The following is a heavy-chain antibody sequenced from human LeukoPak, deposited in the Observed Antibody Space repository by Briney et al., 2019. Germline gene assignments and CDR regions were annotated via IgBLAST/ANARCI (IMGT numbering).Heavy chain of an antibody. D-gene: IGHD1-26*01. CDR2: ISGDGDNT. CDR3: AKGVRSGTYYNCFDP. Sequence: GGSLRLSCVASGFTLDDSALHWVRQAPGKGLEWISLISGDGDNTYYADSVKGRFTISRDTSTNSLYLQMSSLRVEDTAFYYCAKGVRSGTYYNCFDPWGQGTLVTVSS. CDR1: GFTLDDSA. J-gene: IGHJ5*02. V-gene: IGHV3-43*02.